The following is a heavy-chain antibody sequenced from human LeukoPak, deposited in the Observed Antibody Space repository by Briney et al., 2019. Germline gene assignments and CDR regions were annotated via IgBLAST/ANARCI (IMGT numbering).Heavy chain of an antibody. CDR2: IDADGAAT. V-gene: IGHV3-23*01. CDR3: ARVRQAAAGTNPDY. D-gene: IGHD6-13*01. CDR1: GFTFTSYA. Sequence: LPGGSLRLSCAASGFTFTSYAMTWVRHSPGKGLEWVSSIDADGAATFYADSVKGRFTISRDNAKNSLYLQMNSLRAEDTAVYYCARVRQAAAGTNPDYWGQGTLVTVSS. J-gene: IGHJ4*02.